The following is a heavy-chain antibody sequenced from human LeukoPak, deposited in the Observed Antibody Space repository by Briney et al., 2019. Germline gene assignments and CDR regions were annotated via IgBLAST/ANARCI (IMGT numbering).Heavy chain of an antibody. CDR3: ARERGSGRQPFDY. Sequence: PSETLSLTCTVSGGSISSSSYYWGWIRQPPGKGLEWIGSIYYSGSTYYNPSLKSRVTISVDTSKNQFSLKLSSVTAADTAVYYCARERGSGRQPFDYWGQGTLVTVSS. V-gene: IGHV4-39*07. CDR1: GGSISSSSYY. CDR2: IYYSGST. J-gene: IGHJ4*02. D-gene: IGHD6-19*01.